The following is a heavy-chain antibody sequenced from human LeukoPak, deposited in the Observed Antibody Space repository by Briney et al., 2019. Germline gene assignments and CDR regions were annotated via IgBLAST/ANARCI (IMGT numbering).Heavy chain of an antibody. J-gene: IGHJ4*02. V-gene: IGHV3-53*01. CDR2: IYSGGST. CDR3: ARIGYYDSSGYYSQSFDY. CDR1: GFTVSSNY. Sequence: PGGSLRLSCAASGFTVSSNYMSWVRQAPGKGLEWVSVIYSGGSTYYADSVKGRFTISRDNSKNTLYLQMNSLRAEDTAVYYCARIGYYDSSGYYSQSFDYWGQGTLVTVSS. D-gene: IGHD3-22*01.